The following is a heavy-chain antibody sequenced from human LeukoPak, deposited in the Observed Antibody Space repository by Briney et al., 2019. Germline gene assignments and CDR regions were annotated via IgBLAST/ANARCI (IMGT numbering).Heavy chain of an antibody. D-gene: IGHD1-1*01. CDR1: GGSISSDY. Sequence: PSETLSLTCTVSGGSISSDYWSWIRQPPGKGLEWIGYIYYSGSTNYNPSLKSRVTISVDTSKNQFSLKLSSVTAADTAVYYCARHHWTYYYYGMDVWGQGTTVTVSS. CDR2: IYYSGST. J-gene: IGHJ6*02. V-gene: IGHV4-59*08. CDR3: ARHHWTYYYYGMDV.